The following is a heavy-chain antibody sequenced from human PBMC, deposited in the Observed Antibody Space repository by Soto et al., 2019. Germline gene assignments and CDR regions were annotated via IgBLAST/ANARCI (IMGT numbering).Heavy chain of an antibody. J-gene: IGHJ4*02. CDR3: ARSLTVTRFDQ. CDR1: GGSISTRSSY. V-gene: IGHV4-39*07. D-gene: IGHD4-17*01. CDR2: VFYTGNT. Sequence: SETLSLTCTVSGGSISTRSSYWGWIRQTPGKGLEWIGYVFYTGNTYYNPSLKSRVSISVDTSKNHFSLRLNSVTAADTAVYYCARSLTVTRFDQWGQGTRVTVSS.